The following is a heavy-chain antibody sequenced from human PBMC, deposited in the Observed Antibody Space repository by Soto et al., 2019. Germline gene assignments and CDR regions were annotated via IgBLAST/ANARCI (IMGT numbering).Heavy chain of an antibody. V-gene: IGHV1-3*01. CDR1: GYTFTSYA. CDR3: AKSATVPAAIAY. CDR2: INAGNGNT. J-gene: IGHJ4*02. D-gene: IGHD2-2*02. Sequence: QVKLVQSGAEVKKPGASVKVPCKASGYTFTSYAMHWVRQDPGQRLEWMGWINAGNGNTKYSQKFQGRVTITRDTSASTAYMELSSLRSEDTAVYYCAKSATVPAAIAYWGQGTLVTVSS.